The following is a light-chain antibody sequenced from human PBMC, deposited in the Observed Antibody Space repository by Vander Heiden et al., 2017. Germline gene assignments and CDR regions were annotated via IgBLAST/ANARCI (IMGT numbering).Light chain of an antibody. V-gene: IGLV2-14*03. CDR1: SSDVGGYNY. CDR2: DVS. CDR3: TSYTSRTTWV. J-gene: IGLJ2*01. Sequence: QSALPQPAPGPGSPGPSITISCTGTSSDVGGYNYVSWYQQHPGKAPKVMIYDVSNRPSGVSNRFSGSKSGNTASLTISGLQAEDEADYYCTSYTSRTTWVFGGGTKLTVL.